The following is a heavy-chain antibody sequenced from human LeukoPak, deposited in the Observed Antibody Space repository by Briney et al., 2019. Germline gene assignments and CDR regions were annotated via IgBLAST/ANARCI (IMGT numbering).Heavy chain of an antibody. CDR3: ARGYEWELRDPDRSDY. J-gene: IGHJ4*02. CDR1: GYTFTSYG. D-gene: IGHD1-26*01. CDR2: MNPNSGNT. V-gene: IGHV1-8*02. Sequence: ASVKVSCKASGYTFTSYGISWVRQATGQGLEWMGWMNPNSGNTGYAQKFQGRVTMTRNTSISTAYMELSSLRSEDTAVYYCARGYEWELRDPDRSDYWGQGTLVTVSS.